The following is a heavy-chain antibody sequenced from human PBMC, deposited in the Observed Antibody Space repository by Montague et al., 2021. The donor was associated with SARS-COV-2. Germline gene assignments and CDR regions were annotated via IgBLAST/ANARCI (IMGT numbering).Heavy chain of an antibody. Sequence: SETLSLTCSVSGDSISNYSWSWIRQSPGKGLEWIGYIYYSGSTNYNPSLTSRVTISVDTSKNQFSLKLSSVTAADTAVYYCARGTKRVFTYDYDSSGYASDYWGQGTLVTVSS. J-gene: IGHJ4*02. CDR3: ARGTKRVFTYDYDSSGYASDY. CDR2: IYYSGST. V-gene: IGHV4-59*12. CDR1: GDSISNYS. D-gene: IGHD3-22*01.